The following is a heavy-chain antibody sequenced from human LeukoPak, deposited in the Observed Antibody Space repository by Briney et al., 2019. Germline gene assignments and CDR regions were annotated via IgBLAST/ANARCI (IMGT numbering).Heavy chain of an antibody. J-gene: IGHJ4*02. CDR2: ISGSGGST. CDR1: GFTFSSYV. CDR3: AKSSYYDASGYYREYYFDY. D-gene: IGHD3-22*01. Sequence: GGSLRLSCAASGFTFSSYVMSWVRQAPGKGLEWVSSISGSGGSTYYADSVKGRFTISRDNSKNTLYLQMNSLRDEDTAVYYCAKSSYYDASGYYREYYFDYWGQGTLVTVSS. V-gene: IGHV3-23*01.